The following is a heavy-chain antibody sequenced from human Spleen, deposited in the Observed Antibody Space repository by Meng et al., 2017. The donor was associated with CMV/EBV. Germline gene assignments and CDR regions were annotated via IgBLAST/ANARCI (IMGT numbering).Heavy chain of an antibody. CDR2: ISNTGEIR. CDR1: GFTFRKFT. CDR3: ARDALSSGGDY. D-gene: IGHD6-19*01. V-gene: IGHV3-21*04. Sequence: GGSLRLSCAASGFTFRKFTMNWIRRAPGKGLEWVSSISNTGEIRQYADSVKGRFTVSRDNSRNSVFLLMDSLRAEDTAFYYCARDALSSGGDYWGQGALVTVS. J-gene: IGHJ4*02.